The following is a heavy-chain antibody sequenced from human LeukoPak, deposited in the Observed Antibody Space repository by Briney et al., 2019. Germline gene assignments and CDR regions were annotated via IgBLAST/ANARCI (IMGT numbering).Heavy chain of an antibody. J-gene: IGHJ4*02. CDR1: GFTFGDYA. Sequence: GGSLRLSCTASGFTFGDYAMSWFRQAPGKGLEWVGFIRSKTYGGTTDYAASVKGRFTISRDDSKSIAYLQVNSLKTEDTAVYFCAREPSVAAARFGLDYWGQGTLVTVSS. CDR2: IRSKTYGGTT. V-gene: IGHV3-49*03. D-gene: IGHD2-15*01. CDR3: AREPSVAAARFGLDY.